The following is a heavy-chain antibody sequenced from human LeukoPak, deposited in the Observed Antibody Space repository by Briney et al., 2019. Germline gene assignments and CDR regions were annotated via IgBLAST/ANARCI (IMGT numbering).Heavy chain of an antibody. J-gene: IGHJ4*02. V-gene: IGHV3-53*05. CDR3: ARDWPLTD. Sequence: GGSLRLSCAASGFTVSSNYMSWVRQAPGKGLEWFSVIYSAGVGGSTYYADSVKGRFTIFRDSSKNTLYLQMNSLRVDDTAVYYCARDWPLTDWGQGTLVTVSS. CDR2: IYSAGVGGST. CDR1: GFTVSSNY.